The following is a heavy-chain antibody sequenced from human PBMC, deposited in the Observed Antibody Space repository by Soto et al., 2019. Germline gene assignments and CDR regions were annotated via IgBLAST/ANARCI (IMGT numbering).Heavy chain of an antibody. CDR3: AKESEVAGGVTFDV. CDR1: GFTFSSYW. CDR2: INSDGSST. J-gene: IGHJ3*01. Sequence: PGGSLRLSCAASGFTFSSYWMHWVRQAPGKGLVWVSRINSDGSSTSYADSVKGRFTISRDNAKNTLYLQMTSLRAEDTAVYYWAKESEVAGGVTFDVWVQGTRLSVSS. V-gene: IGHV3-74*01. D-gene: IGHD6-19*01.